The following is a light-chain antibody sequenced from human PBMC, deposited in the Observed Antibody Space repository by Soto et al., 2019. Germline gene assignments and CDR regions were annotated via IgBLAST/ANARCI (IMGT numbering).Light chain of an antibody. Sequence: EVVLTQSPVTLSLSPGERATLSCRASQSVTRNYLAWYQQKPGQPPRLLIYGASSRATGIPDRFSGSGSGTDFTLTISSLELEDFAVYYCQQYGTSPPVTFGGGTKVEIK. J-gene: IGKJ4*01. V-gene: IGKV3-20*01. CDR2: GAS. CDR3: QQYGTSPPVT. CDR1: QSVTRNY.